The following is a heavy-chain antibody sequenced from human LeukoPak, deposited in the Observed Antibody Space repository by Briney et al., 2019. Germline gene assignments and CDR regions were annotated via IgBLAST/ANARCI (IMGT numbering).Heavy chain of an antibody. CDR1: GFTFSSYN. D-gene: IGHD3-22*01. CDR2: IGSSSSYR. V-gene: IGHV3-21*01. Sequence: GGSLRLSCAASGFTFSSYNMNWVRQAPGKGLEWVSPIGSSSSYRYYADSVRGRFTISRDNAKNSLYLQMNSLRAEDAAVYYCARDFYYDSSGYWGQGTLVTVSS. J-gene: IGHJ4*02. CDR3: ARDFYYDSSGY.